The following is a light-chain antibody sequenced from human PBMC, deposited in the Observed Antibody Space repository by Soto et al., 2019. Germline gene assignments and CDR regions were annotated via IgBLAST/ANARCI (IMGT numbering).Light chain of an antibody. J-gene: IGLJ1*01. V-gene: IGLV1-40*01. Sequence: QSVLTQPPSVSGAPGQRVTISCTGSSSNIGAGYDVHWYQQLPGTAPKLLIYGNSNRPSGVPDRFSGSKSGTSASLAITGLQAEDEADYYCQSYDSSLSGRVXGTGTKLTVL. CDR3: QSYDSSLSGRV. CDR2: GNS. CDR1: SSNIGAGYD.